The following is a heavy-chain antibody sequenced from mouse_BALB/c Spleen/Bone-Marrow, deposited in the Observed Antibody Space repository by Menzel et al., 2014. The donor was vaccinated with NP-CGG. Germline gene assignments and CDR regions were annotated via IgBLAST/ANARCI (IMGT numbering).Heavy chain of an antibody. CDR2: INPSNGGT. CDR1: GYTFTNYY. Sequence: VKLKQSGAELVKPGASVRLSCTASGYTFTNYYMYWVKQRPGQGLEWFGEINPSNGGTNFNEKFQNKATLTVDTSSSAAYKQSSSLSAEAAAVYYGTRGQGCALDFWGEGTTVTVSS. V-gene: IGHV1S81*02. J-gene: IGHJ4*01. D-gene: IGHD3-1*01. CDR3: TRGQGCALDF.